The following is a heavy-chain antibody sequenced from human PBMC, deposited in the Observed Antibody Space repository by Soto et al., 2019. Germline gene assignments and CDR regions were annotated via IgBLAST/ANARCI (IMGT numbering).Heavy chain of an antibody. Sequence: EVQLVESGGGLVQPGGSLRLSCAASGFTFSSYGLHGVGQAPGKGLVWVARINSDGSSISYADSVKGRFTISRDNAKNTLYLQMNSLRAEDTAVYYCAKRTSMSGNYYFDYWGQGILVTVSS. CDR3: AKRTSMSGNYYFDY. CDR2: INSDGSSI. CDR1: GFTFSSYG. D-gene: IGHD3-10*01. V-gene: IGHV3-74*01. J-gene: IGHJ4*02.